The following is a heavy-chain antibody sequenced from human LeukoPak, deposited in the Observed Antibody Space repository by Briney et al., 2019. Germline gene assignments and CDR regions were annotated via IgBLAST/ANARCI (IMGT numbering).Heavy chain of an antibody. D-gene: IGHD3-10*01. J-gene: IGHJ5*02. Sequence: ASVKVSCKASGYTFTNYGISWVRQAPGQGLEWMGWISPYNGNTNYAQKLQGRVTTTTDTSTSTVYMELRSLRSDDTAVYYCARVVSMDASGSLYLNWFDPWGQGTLVTVSS. CDR1: GYTFTNYG. V-gene: IGHV1-18*01. CDR3: ARVVSMDASGSLYLNWFDP. CDR2: ISPYNGNT.